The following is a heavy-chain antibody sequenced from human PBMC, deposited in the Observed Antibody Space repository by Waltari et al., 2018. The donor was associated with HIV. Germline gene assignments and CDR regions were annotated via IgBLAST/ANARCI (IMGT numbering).Heavy chain of an antibody. CDR1: GGSISSSSYY. D-gene: IGHD2-2*01. V-gene: IGHV4-39*07. Sequence: QLQLQESGPGLVKPSETLSLTCTVSGGSISSSSYYWGWIRQPPGKGLEWIGSIFYSGSTYYNPSLKSRVTISVDTSKNQFSLKLSSVTAANTAVYYCARGPDCSSTSCLSENWFDPWGQGTLVTVSS. CDR2: IFYSGST. J-gene: IGHJ5*02. CDR3: ARGPDCSSTSCLSENWFDP.